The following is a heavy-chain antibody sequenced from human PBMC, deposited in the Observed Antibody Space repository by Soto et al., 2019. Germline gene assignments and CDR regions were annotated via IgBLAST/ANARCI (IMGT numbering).Heavy chain of an antibody. V-gene: IGHV5-51*01. Sequence: PXEXLKIPCKCSGYXFTSYWMGWVRHMPGKGLEWMGIIYPGDSDTRYSPSFQGQVTISADKSIRTAYLQWSSLKAPDTAMYYCERGWTFSEYSSSPGMDVWGQGTTGPVS. J-gene: IGHJ6*02. CDR1: GYXFTSYW. CDR3: ERGWTFSEYSSSPGMDV. D-gene: IGHD6-6*01. CDR2: IYPGDSDT.